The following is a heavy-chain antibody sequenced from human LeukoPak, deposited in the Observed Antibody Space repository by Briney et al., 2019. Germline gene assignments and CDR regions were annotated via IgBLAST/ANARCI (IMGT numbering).Heavy chain of an antibody. D-gene: IGHD3-10*01. CDR3: AREGYYGSGSYYPKWFDP. CDR1: GFTFSSYS. V-gene: IGHV3-21*01. Sequence: PGGSLRLSCAASGFTFSSYSMNWVRQAPGKGLEWVSSISSSSSYIYYADSVKGRFTISRDNAKNSLYLQMNSLRAEDTAVYYCAREGYYGSGSYYPKWFDPWGQGTLVTVSS. J-gene: IGHJ5*02. CDR2: ISSSSSYI.